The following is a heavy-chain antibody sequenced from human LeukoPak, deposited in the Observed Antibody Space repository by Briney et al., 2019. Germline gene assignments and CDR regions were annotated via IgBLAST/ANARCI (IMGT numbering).Heavy chain of an antibody. J-gene: IGHJ4*02. V-gene: IGHV1-69*13. CDR1: GGTFSSYA. Sequence: ASVKVSCKASGGTFSSYAISWVRQAPGQGLEWMRGIIPIFGTANYAQKFQGRVTITADESTSTAYMELSSLRSEDTAVYYCARDVYDYVWGSYHYFDYWGQGTLVTVSS. D-gene: IGHD3-16*02. CDR2: IIPIFGTA. CDR3: ARDVYDYVWGSYHYFDY.